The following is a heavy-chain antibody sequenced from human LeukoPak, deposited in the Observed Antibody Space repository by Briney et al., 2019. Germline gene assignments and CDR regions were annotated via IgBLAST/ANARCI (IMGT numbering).Heavy chain of an antibody. V-gene: IGHV1-69*01. CDR3: ARDLLVGATRDLGY. J-gene: IGHJ4*02. D-gene: IGHD1-26*01. Sequence: GASVKVSCKAYGGTFSSYAISWVRQAPGQGLEWMGGIIPIFGTANYAQKFQGRVTITADESTSTAYMELSSLRSEDTAVYYCARDLLVGATRDLGYWGQGTLVTVSS. CDR2: IIPIFGTA. CDR1: GGTFSSYA.